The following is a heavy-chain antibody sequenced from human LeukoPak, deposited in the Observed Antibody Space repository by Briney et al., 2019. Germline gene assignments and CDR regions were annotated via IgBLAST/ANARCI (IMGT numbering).Heavy chain of an antibody. J-gene: IGHJ4*02. CDR3: ARHLSYGSGSYYNFAY. D-gene: IGHD3-10*01. CDR2: ISSSGTTI. CDR1: GFTFSSYE. V-gene: IGHV3-48*03. Sequence: AGGSLRLSCAASGFTFSSYEMNWVRQAPGKGLEWVSYISSSGTTIYYADSVMGRFTISRDNAKDSLYLQMNSLRAEDTAVYYCARHLSYGSGSYYNFAYWGQGTLVTVSS.